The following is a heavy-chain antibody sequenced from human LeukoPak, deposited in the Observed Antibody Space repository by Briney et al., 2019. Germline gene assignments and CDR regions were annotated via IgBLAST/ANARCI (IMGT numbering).Heavy chain of an antibody. J-gene: IGHJ4*02. Sequence: GGSLRLSCAASGFTFSSYWMNWVRQVPGKGLVWVSRIASDGNNRDYADSVKGRFTISRDNAKNTLYLQMNSLRVEDTAVYYCATSNYFDYWGQGTLVTVSS. V-gene: IGHV3-74*01. CDR3: ATSNYFDY. CDR2: IASDGNNR. CDR1: GFTFSSYW.